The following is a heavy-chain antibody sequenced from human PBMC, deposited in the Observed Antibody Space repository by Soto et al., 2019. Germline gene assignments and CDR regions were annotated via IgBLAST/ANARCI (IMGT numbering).Heavy chain of an antibody. CDR1: GFTLSSYW. CDR2: IKPDGSRT. CDR3: ARDNNWSYDS. D-gene: IGHD1-1*01. Sequence: GGSLRLSCAASGFTLSSYWMHWVRQAPGEGLVWVSYIKPDGSRTKDADSVKGRFTISRDNARNTLYLRMNSLRAEDTAVYYCARDNNWSYDSWGRGTLVTSPQ. V-gene: IGHV3-74*03. J-gene: IGHJ4*02.